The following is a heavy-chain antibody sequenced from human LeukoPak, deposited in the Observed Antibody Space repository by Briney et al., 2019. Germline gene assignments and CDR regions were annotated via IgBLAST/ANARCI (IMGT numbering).Heavy chain of an antibody. Sequence: GGSLRLSCAASGFTFSSYWMSWVRQAPGKGLEWVANIREDGNEKYYADSVKGQFTISGDNAKNSLFLQMDSLRAEDTAVYYCARDLAGHYYGSGSSFDYWGQGTLVTVSS. CDR3: ARDLAGHYYGSGSSFDY. V-gene: IGHV3-7*01. CDR2: IREDGNEK. J-gene: IGHJ4*02. D-gene: IGHD3-10*01. CDR1: GFTFSSYW.